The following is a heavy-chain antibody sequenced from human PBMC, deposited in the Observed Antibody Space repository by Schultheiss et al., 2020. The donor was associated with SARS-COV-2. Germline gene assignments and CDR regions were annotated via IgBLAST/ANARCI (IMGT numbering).Heavy chain of an antibody. CDR2: SNPNSGGT. CDR3: ASDFGERYYYYMDV. CDR1: GYTFTSYS. D-gene: IGHD3-3*01. V-gene: IGHV1-2*02. J-gene: IGHJ6*03. Sequence: ASVKVSCKASGYTFTSYSMHWVRQAPGQGLEWMGWSNPNSGGTNYAQKFQGRVTITRDTSISTAYMELSRLRSDDTAVYYCASDFGERYYYYMDVWGKGNT.